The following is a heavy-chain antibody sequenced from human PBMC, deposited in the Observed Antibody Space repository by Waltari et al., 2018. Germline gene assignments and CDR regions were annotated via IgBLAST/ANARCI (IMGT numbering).Heavy chain of an antibody. CDR2: IHYSGST. CDR3: ARGRGYCGSDCSSYYFDF. J-gene: IGHJ4*02. CDR1: GDSIRSYY. Sequence: QVQLQESGPGLVKPSETLSLTCTVSGDSIRSYYWSWIRQSPGQGLELIGYIHYSGSTKYNPSLKSRVTISVDMSKNQFSLKLTSVTSADTALYYCARGRGYCGSDCSSYYFDFWGQGALVTVSS. V-gene: IGHV4-59*01. D-gene: IGHD2-21*01.